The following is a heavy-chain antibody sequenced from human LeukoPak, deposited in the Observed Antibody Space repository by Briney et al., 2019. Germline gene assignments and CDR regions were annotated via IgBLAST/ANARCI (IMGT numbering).Heavy chain of an antibody. CDR3: ARRQGHFDY. J-gene: IGHJ4*02. CDR2: IYYSGST. CDR1: GGPISSYY. Sequence: SETLSLTCTVSGGPISSYYWSWIRQPPGKGLEWIGYIYYSGSTNYNPSLKSRVTISVDTSKNQFSLKLSSVTAADTAVYYCARRQGHFDYWGQGTLVTVSS. V-gene: IGHV4-59*08.